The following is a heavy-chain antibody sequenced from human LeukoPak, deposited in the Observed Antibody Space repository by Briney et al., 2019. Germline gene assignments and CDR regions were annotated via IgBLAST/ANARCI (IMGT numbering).Heavy chain of an antibody. CDR1: GGSFSGYY. D-gene: IGHD3-3*01. CDR2: INHSGST. CDR3: AKVRLYDFWSGYPAFDY. J-gene: IGHJ4*02. V-gene: IGHV4-34*01. Sequence: SETLSLTCAVYGGSFSGYYWSWIRQPPGKGLEWIGEINHSGSTNYNPSLKSRVTISVDTSKNQFSLKLSSVTAADTAVYYCAKVRLYDFWSGYPAFDYWGQGTLVTVS.